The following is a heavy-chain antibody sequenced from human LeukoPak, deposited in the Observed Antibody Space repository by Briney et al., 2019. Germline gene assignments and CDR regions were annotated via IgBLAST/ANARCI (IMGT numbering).Heavy chain of an antibody. CDR3: AKGRWGLTINNFDI. D-gene: IGHD3-9*01. V-gene: IGHV3-23*01. CDR2: ISDRGDST. Sequence: GGSLTLSCAASGFSVTTYAMGWVRQAPGKGLEWVSVISDRGDSTHYADSVKGRFTISRDSSENTLYLQMNSLRGEDTAVYYCAKGRWGLTINNFDIWGQGTMVTVSS. J-gene: IGHJ3*02. CDR1: GFSVTTYA.